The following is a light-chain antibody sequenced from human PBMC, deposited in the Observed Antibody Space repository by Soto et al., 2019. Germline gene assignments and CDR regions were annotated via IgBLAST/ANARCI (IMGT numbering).Light chain of an antibody. CDR3: QQSYTSSIT. CDR2: AAS. J-gene: IGKJ5*01. CDR1: QSISNY. V-gene: IGKV1-39*01. Sequence: DIQMTQSPSSLSASVGDRVTITCRASQSISNYVNWYQEKPGKAPNLLIYAASNLQSGVPSRFSGSGSGTDFTLTISSLQPEDFATYYCQQSYTSSITFGQGTRLE.